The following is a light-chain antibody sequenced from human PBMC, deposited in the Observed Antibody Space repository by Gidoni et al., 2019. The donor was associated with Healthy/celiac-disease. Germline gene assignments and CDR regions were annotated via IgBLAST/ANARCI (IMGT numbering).Light chain of an antibody. CDR3: QQYGSSPPLT. CDR2: DAS. CDR1: QSVSSSY. V-gene: IGKV3D-20*01. Sequence: DIVLTQSPATLSLSPGERATLSCGASQSVSSSYLAWYQQKPGLAPRLLIYDASSRATGIPDRFSGSGSGTDFTLPISRLEPEDFALYYCQQYGSSPPLTFGGGTKVEIK. J-gene: IGKJ4*01.